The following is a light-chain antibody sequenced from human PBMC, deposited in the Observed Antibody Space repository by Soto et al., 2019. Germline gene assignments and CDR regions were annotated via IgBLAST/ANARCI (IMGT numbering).Light chain of an antibody. CDR2: DAS. Sequence: EIVLTQSPATLSVSPGDRATLSCRVSQSVSSDLAWFQQKPGQAPRFLIYDASTRATGIPARFSGSGSETDFTLTISSLQSEDFAIYYCQQYNNWPLTFGGGTKVEIK. CDR1: QSVSSD. CDR3: QQYNNWPLT. V-gene: IGKV3-15*01. J-gene: IGKJ4*01.